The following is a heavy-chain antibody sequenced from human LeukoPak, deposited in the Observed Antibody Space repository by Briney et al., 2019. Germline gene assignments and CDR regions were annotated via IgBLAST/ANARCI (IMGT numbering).Heavy chain of an antibody. Sequence: PGGSLRLSCAASVFTFSSYWMHWVRQAPGKGLVWVSRINSDGSSTTYADSVKGRFTISRDIAKNTLYLQMKSLRAEDTAVYFCARVRSGSSAGNYGMDVWGQGTTVTVSS. V-gene: IGHV3-74*01. CDR2: INSDGSST. CDR1: VFTFSSYW. D-gene: IGHD1-26*01. J-gene: IGHJ6*02. CDR3: ARVRSGSSAGNYGMDV.